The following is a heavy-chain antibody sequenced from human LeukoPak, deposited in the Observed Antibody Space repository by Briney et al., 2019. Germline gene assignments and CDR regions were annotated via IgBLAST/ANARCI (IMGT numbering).Heavy chain of an antibody. V-gene: IGHV4-38-2*02. CDR3: ARGAFKWDSSSWYRPPRGYYFDY. Sequence: SETLSLTCSVSGYSISSGYFWGWIRPPPGKGLEWIGEINHSGSTNYNPSLKSRVTISVDTSKNQFSLKLSSVTAADTAVYYCARGAFKWDSSSWYRPPRGYYFDYWGQGTLVTVSS. CDR2: INHSGST. D-gene: IGHD6-13*01. J-gene: IGHJ4*02. CDR1: GYSISSGYF.